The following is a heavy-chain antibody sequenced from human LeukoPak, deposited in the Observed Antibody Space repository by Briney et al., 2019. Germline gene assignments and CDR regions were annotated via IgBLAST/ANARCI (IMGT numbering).Heavy chain of an antibody. CDR2: MRGDGRLI. Sequence: GGSLRLSCVASGFTFSSHWMSWVRQAPGRGLQWVASMRGDGRLIHYVDSVEGRFTISRDNARNSLYLEMNSLRAEDTAVYYCARLFGGVTTFDFWGQGALVTVSS. CDR1: GFTFSSHW. CDR3: ARLFGGVTTFDF. V-gene: IGHV3-7*01. D-gene: IGHD1-1*01. J-gene: IGHJ4*02.